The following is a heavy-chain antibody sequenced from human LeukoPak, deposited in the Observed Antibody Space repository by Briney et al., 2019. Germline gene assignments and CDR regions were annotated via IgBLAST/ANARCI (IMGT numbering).Heavy chain of an antibody. J-gene: IGHJ4*02. Sequence: ASVKVSCKVSGYTLTELSMHWVRQAPGKGLEWMGGFDPEDGETIYAQKFQGRVTMTEDTSTDTAYMELSSLRSEDTAVYYCATAIPQDYDFWSGYWDYWGQGTLVTVSS. CDR3: ATAIPQDYDFWSGYWDY. CDR2: FDPEDGET. CDR1: GYTLTELS. V-gene: IGHV1-24*01. D-gene: IGHD3-3*01.